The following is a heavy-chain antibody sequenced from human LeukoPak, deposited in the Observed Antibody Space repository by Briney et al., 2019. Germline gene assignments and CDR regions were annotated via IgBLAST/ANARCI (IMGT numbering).Heavy chain of an antibody. D-gene: IGHD6-19*01. CDR2: INPSSGAT. CDR3: TKDQGIAVAGTD. Sequence: GASVKVSCTASGYTFSGYYIHWVRQAPGQGLEWMGWINPSSGATRYAQKFQDRVTMSSDTSITTAYMDLSRLRSDDTAVYYCTKDQGIAVAGTDWGQGTMVTVSS. J-gene: IGHJ3*01. CDR1: GYTFSGYY. V-gene: IGHV1-2*02.